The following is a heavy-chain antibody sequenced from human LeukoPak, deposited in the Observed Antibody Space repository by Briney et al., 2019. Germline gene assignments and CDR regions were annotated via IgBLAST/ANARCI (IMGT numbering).Heavy chain of an antibody. CDR1: GFTFSGSA. CDR3: LVRRTYYFDY. Sequence: HPGGSLRLSCAASGFTFSGSAMHWVRQASGKGLEWVGRIRSKANSYATAYAASVKGRFTISRDDSKNTAYLQMNSLRAEDTAVYYCLVRRTYYFDYWGQGTLVTVSS. V-gene: IGHV3-73*01. J-gene: IGHJ4*02. CDR2: IRSKANSYAT. D-gene: IGHD3-10*01.